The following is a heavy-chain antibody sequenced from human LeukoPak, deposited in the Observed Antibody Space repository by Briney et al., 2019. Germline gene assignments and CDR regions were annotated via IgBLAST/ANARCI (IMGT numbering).Heavy chain of an antibody. D-gene: IGHD4-17*01. CDR3: ARGSGPGVTTIDS. Sequence: GGSLRLSCSASGFTFSSYDMHWVRQAPGKGLEWVSAFHTDGGTYYLDSAKGRFTISREDAKNSLYLQMNTLRAGDTAVYYCARGSGPGVTTIDSWGQGTLVIVSS. CDR2: FHTDGGT. J-gene: IGHJ4*02. CDR1: GFTFSSYD. V-gene: IGHV3-13*01.